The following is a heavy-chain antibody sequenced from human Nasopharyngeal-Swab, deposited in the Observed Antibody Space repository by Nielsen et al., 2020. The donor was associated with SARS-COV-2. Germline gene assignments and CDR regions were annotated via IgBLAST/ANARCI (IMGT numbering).Heavy chain of an antibody. V-gene: IGHV4-34*01. J-gene: IGHJ4*02. CDR1: GGSFSGYY. D-gene: IGHD2-21*02. CDR3: ARAPIIVVVTAFDY. Sequence: SETLSLTCAVYGGSFSGYYWSWVRQAPGKGLEWIGEINHSGSTNYNPSLKSRVTISVDTSKNQFSLKLSSVTAADTAVYYCARAPIIVVVTAFDYWGQGTLVTVSS. CDR2: INHSGST.